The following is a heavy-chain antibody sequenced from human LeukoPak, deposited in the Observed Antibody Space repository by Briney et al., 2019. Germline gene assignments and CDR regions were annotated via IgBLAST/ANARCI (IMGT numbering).Heavy chain of an antibody. Sequence: ASVKVSCKASGYTFISYGISWVRQAPGQGLERMGWISGYNGNTNYAQNLQGRVTMTTDTSTSTAYMELRGLRSDDTAVYYCARGLGVVTEQSEQPKPRYFDLWGRGTQVTVSS. CDR1: GYTFISYG. V-gene: IGHV1-18*01. CDR3: ARGLGVVTEQSEQPKPRYFDL. CDR2: ISGYNGNT. J-gene: IGHJ2*01. D-gene: IGHD2-21*02.